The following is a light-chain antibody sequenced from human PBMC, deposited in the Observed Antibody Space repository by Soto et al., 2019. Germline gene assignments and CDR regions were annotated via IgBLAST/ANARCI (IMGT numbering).Light chain of an antibody. J-gene: IGKJ3*01. CDR1: QGINSW. V-gene: IGKV1-12*01. Sequence: DIQMTQSPSSVSASVGDRVTITCRASQGINSWLAWYQQKPGKAPKLLIYAASGLQSGVPSRFSGGGSGPDSVLTSSSLQPEACAANHCQRPNTFPFVFGPGNTVDLK. CDR3: QRPNTFPFV. CDR2: AAS.